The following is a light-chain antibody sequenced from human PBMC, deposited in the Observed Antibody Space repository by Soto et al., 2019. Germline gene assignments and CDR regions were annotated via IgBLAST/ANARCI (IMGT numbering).Light chain of an antibody. CDR2: DAS. Sequence: DIQMTQSPSTLSASVGDRVTITCRASQSISSWLAWYQQKPGKAPKLLIYDASSLESGVPSRFSGSGSGTEFPLTISSLQPDDFATYYCQQYNSYSSFGQEPKVEIK. CDR3: QQYNSYSS. V-gene: IGKV1-5*01. CDR1: QSISSW. J-gene: IGKJ1*01.